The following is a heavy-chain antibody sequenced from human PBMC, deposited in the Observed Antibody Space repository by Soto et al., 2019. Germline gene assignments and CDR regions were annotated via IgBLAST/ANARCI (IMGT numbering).Heavy chain of an antibody. CDR1: GGSFRNYY. CDR2: IYFTGIT. J-gene: IGHJ5*02. CDR3: ARAPTYHKVNWFDL. Sequence: SETLSLTCGVYGGSFRNYYWIWIRQHPVKGLEWIGYIYFTGITYSTPSLKSRVTLSVDTSKSQFSLELRSVTAADTAIYYCARAPTYHKVNWFDLWGPGVLVTVSS. V-gene: IGHV4-31*11.